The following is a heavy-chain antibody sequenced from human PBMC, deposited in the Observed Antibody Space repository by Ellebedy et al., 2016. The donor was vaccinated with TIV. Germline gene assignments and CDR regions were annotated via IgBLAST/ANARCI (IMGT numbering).Heavy chain of an antibody. Sequence: MPSETLSLTCTVSGYSISSGFYWGWIRQPPGKGLEWIGTIFPNGNTYYHPSLKSRVTISLDTSKNQFSLSLSSVTAADTAVYYCSRIGESFDYWGQGTLVTVSS. CDR3: SRIGESFDY. J-gene: IGHJ4*02. V-gene: IGHV4-38-2*02. CDR2: IFPNGNT. CDR1: GYSISSGFY. D-gene: IGHD3-10*01.